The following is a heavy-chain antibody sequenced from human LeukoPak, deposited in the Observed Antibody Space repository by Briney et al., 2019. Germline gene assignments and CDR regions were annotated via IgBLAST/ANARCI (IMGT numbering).Heavy chain of an antibody. CDR1: GYTFTSYD. CDR2: MNPNSGNT. J-gene: IGHJ6*02. V-gene: IGHV1-8*01. CDR3: ARGPLLGYCSGGSFQSDMDV. D-gene: IGHD2-15*01. Sequence: ASVKVSCTASGYTFTSYDINWVRQATGQGLEWMGWMNPNSGNTGYAQKFQGRVTMTRNTSISTAYMELSSLRSEDTAVYYCARGPLLGYCSGGSFQSDMDVWGQGTTVTVSS.